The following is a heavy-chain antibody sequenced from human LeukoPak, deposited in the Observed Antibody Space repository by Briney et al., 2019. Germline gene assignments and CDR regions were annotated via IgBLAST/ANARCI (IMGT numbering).Heavy chain of an antibody. V-gene: IGHV4-39*07. CDR3: ARVFITDGDYLTTAGGMDV. D-gene: IGHD4-17*01. CDR2: IYYSGST. Sequence: SETLSLTCTVSGGSISSSSYYWGWIRQPPGKGLEWIGSIYYSGSTYYNPSLKSRVTISVDTSKNQFSLKLSSVTAADTAVYYCARVFITDGDYLTTAGGMDVWGQGTTVTVSS. CDR1: GGSISSSSYY. J-gene: IGHJ6*02.